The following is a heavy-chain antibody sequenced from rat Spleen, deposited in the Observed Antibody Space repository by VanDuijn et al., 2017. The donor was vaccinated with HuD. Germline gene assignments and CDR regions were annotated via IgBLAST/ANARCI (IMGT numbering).Heavy chain of an antibody. Sequence: EVQLVESGGGLVQPGGSMKLSCAASGIIFSNYGMAWVRQAPKKGLEWVASISAAGGNSYYRDSVKGRFTISRDNAKNTLYLQMDSLRSEDTATYYCARRYYSGFDYWGQGVMVTVSS. V-gene: IGHV5S13*01. J-gene: IGHJ2*01. CDR3: ARRYYSGFDY. CDR2: ISAAGGNS. CDR1: GIIFSNYG. D-gene: IGHD1-1*01.